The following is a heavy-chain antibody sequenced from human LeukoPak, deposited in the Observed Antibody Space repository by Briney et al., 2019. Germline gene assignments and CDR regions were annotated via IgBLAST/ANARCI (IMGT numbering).Heavy chain of an antibody. J-gene: IGHJ5*02. Sequence: ASVKVSCKASGYTFTGYYMHWVRQAPGQGLEWMGWMNPNSGNTGYAQKFQGRVTMTRNTSISTAYMELSSLRSEDTAVYYCARGDYDFWSGYSIPNWFDPWGQGTLVTVSS. V-gene: IGHV1-8*02. CDR3: ARGDYDFWSGYSIPNWFDP. CDR2: MNPNSGNT. CDR1: GYTFTGYY. D-gene: IGHD3-3*01.